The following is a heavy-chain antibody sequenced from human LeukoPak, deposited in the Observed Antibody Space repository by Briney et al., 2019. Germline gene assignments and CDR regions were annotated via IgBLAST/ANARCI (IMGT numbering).Heavy chain of an antibody. D-gene: IGHD5-24*01. CDR1: GGSISSSNW. J-gene: IGHJ4*02. V-gene: IGHV4-4*02. Sequence: PSETLSLTCAVSGGSISSSNWWSWVRQPPGKGLEWIGEIYHSGSTNYNPSLKSRVTISVDTSKNQFSLKLSSVTAADTAVYYCARVKKEMATIKTHGLYYFDYWGQGTLVTVSS. CDR3: ARVKKEMATIKTHGLYYFDY. CDR2: IYHSGST.